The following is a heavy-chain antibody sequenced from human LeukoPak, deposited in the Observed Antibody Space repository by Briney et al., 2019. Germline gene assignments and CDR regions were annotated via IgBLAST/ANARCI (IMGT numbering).Heavy chain of an antibody. V-gene: IGHV1-18*01. CDR3: ATPDVLTVFPNPGDY. CDR1: GYTFTSYG. J-gene: IGHJ4*02. CDR2: ISAYNGNT. Sequence: GASVKVSCKDSGYTFTSYGISWVRQAPGQGLEWMGWISAYNGNTNYAQKLQGRVTMTTDTSTSTAYMELRSLRSDDTAVYYCATPDVLTVFPNPGDYWGQGTLVTVSS. D-gene: IGHD2-8*01.